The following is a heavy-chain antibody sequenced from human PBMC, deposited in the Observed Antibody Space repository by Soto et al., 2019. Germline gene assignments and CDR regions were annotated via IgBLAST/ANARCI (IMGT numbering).Heavy chain of an antibody. D-gene: IGHD4-17*01. V-gene: IGHV3-21*01. CDR1: GFFFSAYG. CDR2: ITYSGEAT. CDR3: AKDFGDNGGFDF. J-gene: IGHJ4*02. Sequence: QLVESGGGLVQPGGSLRVSCAASGFFFSAYGMNWVRLAPGKGLQWVASITYSGEATFYADSFKGRFTISRDNDKKSLSLQMNSLRGDDAAVYYCAKDFGDNGGFDFWGQGTLVTVSS.